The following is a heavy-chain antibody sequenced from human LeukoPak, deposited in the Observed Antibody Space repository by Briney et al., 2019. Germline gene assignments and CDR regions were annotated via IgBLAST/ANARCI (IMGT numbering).Heavy chain of an antibody. CDR1: GYTFTGYY. D-gene: IGHD4-17*01. CDR2: INPNSGGT. Sequence: ASVKVSCKASGYTFTGYYMHWVRQAPGQELEWMGWINPNSGGTNYALKFQGRVTMTRDTSISTAYKELSRLRSDDTAVYYCAREMNDYGDYSGMDVWGQGTTVTVSS. V-gene: IGHV1-2*02. J-gene: IGHJ6*02. CDR3: AREMNDYGDYSGMDV.